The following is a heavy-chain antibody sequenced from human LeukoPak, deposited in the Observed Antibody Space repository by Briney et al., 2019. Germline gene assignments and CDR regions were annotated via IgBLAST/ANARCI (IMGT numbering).Heavy chain of an antibody. Sequence: SVKVSCKASGGTFSSYAISWVRQAPGQGLEWMGRIIPILGTANYAQKFQGRVTITADKSTSTAYMELSSLRSEDTAVYYCARDDYYDSSGYFRAEYFQHWGQGTLVTVSS. V-gene: IGHV1-69*04. J-gene: IGHJ1*01. D-gene: IGHD3-22*01. CDR3: ARDDYYDSSGYFRAEYFQH. CDR2: IIPILGTA. CDR1: GGTFSSYA.